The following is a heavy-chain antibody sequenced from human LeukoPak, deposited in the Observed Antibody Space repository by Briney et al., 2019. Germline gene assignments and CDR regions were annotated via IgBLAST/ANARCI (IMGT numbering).Heavy chain of an antibody. CDR1: GYTFTGYY. Sequence: ASVKVSCKASGYTFTGYYMHWVRQAPGQGLEWMGWIDPNSGGTNYARQGGFTMTRDTSISTAYMELSSLRSDDTAVYYCARDAGSSGWTRFDYWGQGTLVTVSS. J-gene: IGHJ4*02. CDR3: ARDAGSSGWTRFDY. CDR2: IDPNSGGT. V-gene: IGHV1-2*02. D-gene: IGHD6-19*01.